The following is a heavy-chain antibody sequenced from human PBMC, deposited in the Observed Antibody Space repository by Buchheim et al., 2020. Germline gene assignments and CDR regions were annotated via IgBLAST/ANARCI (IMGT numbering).Heavy chain of an antibody. Sequence: EVQLVESGGILVQPGGSLRLSCAASGLSFSSYSMNWVRHSPGRGLEWVSYIGRSTTIIHYADSVKGRFTISRDNANNSLFLQMNSLRDEDSAVYYCVRGGVMVRGYIWGQGT. D-gene: IGHD3-10*01. V-gene: IGHV3-48*02. CDR3: VRGGVMVRGYI. CDR2: IGRSTTII. J-gene: IGHJ4*02. CDR1: GLSFSSYS.